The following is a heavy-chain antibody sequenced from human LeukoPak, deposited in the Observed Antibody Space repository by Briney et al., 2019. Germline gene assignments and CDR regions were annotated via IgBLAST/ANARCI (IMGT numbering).Heavy chain of an antibody. CDR3: ARGGGISHYYYYYMDV. CDR1: GGSITSYY. Sequence: NASETLSLTCTVSGGSITSYYWSWIRQPPGKGLEWIGYIYYSGNTNYNPSLKSRVTVSVDTSKNQFSLKLSSVTAADTAVYYCARGGGISHYYYYYMDVWGKGTTVTISS. CDR2: IYYSGNT. V-gene: IGHV4-59*01. D-gene: IGHD6-13*01. J-gene: IGHJ6*03.